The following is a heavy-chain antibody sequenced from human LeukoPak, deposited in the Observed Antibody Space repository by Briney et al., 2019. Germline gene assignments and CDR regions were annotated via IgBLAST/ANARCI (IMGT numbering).Heavy chain of an antibody. V-gene: IGHV3-49*03. CDR3: TREKQSFDWFQGDY. Sequence: GRSLRLSCTASGFTFSDYAISWLRQAPGKGLEWVGFIRNKAYGGKAEYAVSVKGRFTISRDDSKTIAYLQMNSLKTEDTAVYYCTREKQSFDWFQGDYWGQEPVVSVPT. CDR1: GFTFSDYA. CDR2: IRNKAYGGKA. D-gene: IGHD3-9*01. J-gene: IGHJ4*02.